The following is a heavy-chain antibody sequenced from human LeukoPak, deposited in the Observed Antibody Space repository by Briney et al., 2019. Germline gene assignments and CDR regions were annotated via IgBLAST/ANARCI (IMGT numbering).Heavy chain of an antibody. D-gene: IGHD3-10*01. CDR2: ISSSSSYI. Sequence: GGSLRLSCAASGFTFSSYSMNWVRQAPGKGLEWVSSISSSSSYIYYADSVKGRFTISRDNAKNSLYLQMNSLRAEDTAVYYCARGRVRGVPYWYFDLWGRGTLVTVSS. J-gene: IGHJ2*01. V-gene: IGHV3-21*01. CDR1: GFTFSSYS. CDR3: ARGRVRGVPYWYFDL.